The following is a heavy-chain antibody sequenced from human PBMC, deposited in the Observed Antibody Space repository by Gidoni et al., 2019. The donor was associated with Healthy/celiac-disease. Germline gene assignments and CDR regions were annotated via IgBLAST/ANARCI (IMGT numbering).Heavy chain of an antibody. V-gene: IGHV4-59*01. CDR1: GGSISSYY. Sequence: QVQLQESGPGLVKPSETLSLTCTVSGGSISSYYWSWIRQPPGKGLEWIGYIYYSGSTNYNPSLKSRVTISVDTSKNQFSLKLSSVTAADTAVYYCARDRWGTVEVDYWGQGTLVTVSS. CDR2: IYYSGST. J-gene: IGHJ4*02. CDR3: ARDRWGTVEVDY. D-gene: IGHD2-8*02.